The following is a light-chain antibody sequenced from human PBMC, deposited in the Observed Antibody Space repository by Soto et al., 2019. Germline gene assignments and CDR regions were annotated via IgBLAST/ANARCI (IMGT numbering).Light chain of an antibody. J-gene: IGLJ2*01. CDR2: LEGSGSY. Sequence: QSVLTQSSSASASLGSSVKLTCTLSSGHSSYIIAWHQQQPGKAPRYLLKLEGSGSYNKGSGVPDRFSGSSSGADRYLTTSNRQSDDEADYYCETWDSNTRVFGGGTQLTVL. CDR1: SGHSSYI. CDR3: ETWDSNTRV. V-gene: IGLV4-60*03.